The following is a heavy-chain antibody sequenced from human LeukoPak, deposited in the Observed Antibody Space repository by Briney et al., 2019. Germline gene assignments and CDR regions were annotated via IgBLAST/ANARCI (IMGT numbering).Heavy chain of an antibody. J-gene: IGHJ4*02. Sequence: GGSLRLSCAASGFTFSDYYMSWIRQAPGKGLEWVSYISSSSSYTNYADSVKGRFTISRDNAKKSLYLQMNSLRVEDTAVYYCARDSPIAVAGNYWGQGTLVTVSS. V-gene: IGHV3-11*05. CDR2: ISSSSSYT. CDR3: ARDSPIAVAGNY. D-gene: IGHD6-19*01. CDR1: GFTFSDYY.